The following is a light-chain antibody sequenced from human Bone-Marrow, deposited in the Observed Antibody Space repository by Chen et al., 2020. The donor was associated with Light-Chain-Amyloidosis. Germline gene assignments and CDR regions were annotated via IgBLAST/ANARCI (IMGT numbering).Light chain of an antibody. CDR1: NIGSTS. J-gene: IGLJ3*02. CDR3: QVWDRSSDRPV. V-gene: IGLV3-21*02. Sequence: SYVLTQPSSVSVAPVQTARIDCGGNNIGSTSVPWYQQTPGQAPLLVVYDDSDRPSGIPERLSGSNSGNTATLTISRVEAGDEADYYCQVWDRSSDRPVFGGGTKLTVL. CDR2: DDS.